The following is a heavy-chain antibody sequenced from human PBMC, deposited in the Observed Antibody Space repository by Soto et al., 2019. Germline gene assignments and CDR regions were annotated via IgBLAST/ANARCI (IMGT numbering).Heavy chain of an antibody. CDR2: INANSGGT. D-gene: IGHD1-26*01. CDR1: GYTFTGYY. V-gene: IGHV1-2*02. CDR3: ARGTALNLSGNPPKGENLQH. Sequence: GASVKVSCKASGYTFTGYYMHWVRQAPGQGLEWMGWINANSGGTNYALKFQGRVTMTRDTSISTAYMELSSLRSDDTAIHYCARGTALNLSGNPPKGENLQHWGQGTVVTVSS. J-gene: IGHJ1*01.